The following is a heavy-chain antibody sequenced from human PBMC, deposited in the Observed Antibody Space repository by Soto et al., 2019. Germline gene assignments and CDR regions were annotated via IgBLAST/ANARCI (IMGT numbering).Heavy chain of an antibody. Sequence: ASEEGSRKAFWVNFTCCAMRWGRRAPGQRLEWMGWINAGNGNTKYSQKFQGRVTITRDTSASTAYMELSSLRSEDTAVYYCARAPDYDFLFDPWGQGTLVTVSS. V-gene: IGHV1-3*01. CDR1: WVNFTCCA. J-gene: IGHJ5*02. CDR3: ARAPDYDFLFDP. CDR2: INAGNGNT. D-gene: IGHD3-3*01.